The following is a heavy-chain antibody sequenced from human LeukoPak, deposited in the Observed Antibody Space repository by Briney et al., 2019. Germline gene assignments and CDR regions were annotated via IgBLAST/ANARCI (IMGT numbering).Heavy chain of an antibody. CDR2: IYSNGST. Sequence: SETLSLTCTVSGDSISSFYWSWIRQPAGKGLEWIGRIYSNGSTNYNPSLKSRVTMSVDTSKNQFSLKLSSVTAADTAVYYCAREVVIAATYDYWGQGTLVTVSS. CDR1: GDSISSFY. D-gene: IGHD2-15*01. V-gene: IGHV4-4*07. J-gene: IGHJ4*02. CDR3: AREVVIAATYDY.